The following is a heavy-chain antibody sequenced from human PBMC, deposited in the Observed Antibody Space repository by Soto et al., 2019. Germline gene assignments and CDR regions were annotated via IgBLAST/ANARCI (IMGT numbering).Heavy chain of an antibody. V-gene: IGHV3-33*01. CDR1: VFTFSSYG. D-gene: IGHD1-26*01. CDR2: IWYDGSNK. Sequence: PGGSLRLSCAASVFTFSSYGMHWVRQAPGKGLEWVAVIWYDGSNKYYADSVKGRFTISRDNSKNTLYLQMNSLRAEDTAVYYCARDGQWEPSSYYYYGMDVWGQGTTVTVPS. J-gene: IGHJ6*02. CDR3: ARDGQWEPSSYYYYGMDV.